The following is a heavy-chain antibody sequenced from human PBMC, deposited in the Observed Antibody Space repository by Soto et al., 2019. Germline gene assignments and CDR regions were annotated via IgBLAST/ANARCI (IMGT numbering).Heavy chain of an antibody. V-gene: IGHV1-69*13. J-gene: IGHJ6*02. CDR2: IIPILGTA. D-gene: IGHD3-16*01. CDR1: GGTFSSYA. Sequence: GASVKVSCKASGGTFSSYAISWVRQAPGQGLEWMGGIIPILGTANYAQKFQGRVTITADESTSTAYMELSSLRSEDTAVYYCARDSYEAGPQATDERYGMDVWGQGTTVTVSS. CDR3: ARDSYEAGPQATDERYGMDV.